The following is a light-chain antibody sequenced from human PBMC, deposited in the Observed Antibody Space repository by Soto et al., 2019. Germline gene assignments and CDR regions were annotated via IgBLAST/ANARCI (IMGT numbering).Light chain of an antibody. CDR1: QSISIY. Sequence: DIQMTQYTSSLFASVGDRVTITCRASQSISIYLNWYQQKPGEAPNVLIYAASSLQSGVPSRFSGSGSGTDFTLTISGLKPEDFETYYCQQSYNTPWTFGQGTRVEIK. V-gene: IGKV1-39*01. CDR2: AAS. CDR3: QQSYNTPWT. J-gene: IGKJ1*01.